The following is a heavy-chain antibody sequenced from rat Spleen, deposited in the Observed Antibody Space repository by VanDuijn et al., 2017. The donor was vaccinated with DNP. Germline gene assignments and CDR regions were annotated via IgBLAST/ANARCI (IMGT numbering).Heavy chain of an antibody. V-gene: IGHV4-2*01. CDR3: VTRGDPYDNWFAY. D-gene: IGHD4-2*01. CDR1: GFNFNDYW. J-gene: IGHJ3*01. Sequence: EVQLVGSGGGFVQPGRSMKLSCAASGFNFNDYWMGWVRQAPGKGLEWIGEINEDASIINYTPSLRDKISFSRDNAQNTLYLQMSELGSEDTGIYYCVTRGDPYDNWFAYWGRGTLVTVSS. CDR2: INEDASII.